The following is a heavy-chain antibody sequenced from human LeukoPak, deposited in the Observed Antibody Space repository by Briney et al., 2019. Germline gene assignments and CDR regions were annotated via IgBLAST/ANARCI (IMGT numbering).Heavy chain of an antibody. Sequence: SETLSLTCTVSGGSISSYYWSWIRQPPGKGLERIGYIYYSGSTNYNPSLKSRVTISVDTSKNQFSLKLSSVTAADTAVDYCARVDSWFDPWGQGTLVTVSS. CDR3: ARVDSWFDP. D-gene: IGHD3-22*01. V-gene: IGHV4-59*01. CDR1: GGSISSYY. CDR2: IYYSGST. J-gene: IGHJ5*02.